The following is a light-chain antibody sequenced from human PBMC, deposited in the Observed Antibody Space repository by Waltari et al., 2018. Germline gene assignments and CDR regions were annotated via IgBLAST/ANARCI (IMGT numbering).Light chain of an antibody. CDR1: QDTRNY. CDR3: QQYDNLVFT. Sequence: IQMTQSPSSLSASVGDRVTITCQASQDTRNYLNWYQQKPGKAPKLLIYDASSLETGVPSRFSGNGSGTDFTFTISSLQPEDIATYYCQQYDNLVFTFGPGTKVDIK. V-gene: IGKV1-33*01. CDR2: DAS. J-gene: IGKJ3*01.